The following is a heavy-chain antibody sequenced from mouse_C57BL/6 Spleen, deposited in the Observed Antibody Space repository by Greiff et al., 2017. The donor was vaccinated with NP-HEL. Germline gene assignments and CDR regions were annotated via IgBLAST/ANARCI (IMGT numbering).Heavy chain of an antibody. J-gene: IGHJ1*03. CDR2: INPNNGGT. V-gene: IGHV1-26*01. CDR1: GYTFTDYY. D-gene: IGHD1-1*01. CDR3: ARWGSSYRYFDV. Sequence: VQLQQSGPELVKPGASVKISCKASGYTFTDYYMNWVKQSHGKSLEWIGDINPNNGGTSYNQKFKGKATLTVDKSSSTAYMELSSLTSEDSAVYYCARWGSSYRYFDVWGTGTTVTFSS.